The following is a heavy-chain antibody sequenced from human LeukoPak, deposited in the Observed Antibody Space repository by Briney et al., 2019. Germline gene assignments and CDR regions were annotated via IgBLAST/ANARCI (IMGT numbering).Heavy chain of an antibody. Sequence: ASVKVSCKTSGYSFSDYYIHWVRQAPGQGLEWMGWINPKSSGRNYALKLQGRVTMTKDTSTSTAYLELSSLRSDDTAVYYCARDSAVVAAALWFDPWGQGTLVTVSS. CDR1: GYSFSDYY. CDR2: INPKSSGR. J-gene: IGHJ5*02. CDR3: ARDSAVVAAALWFDP. D-gene: IGHD2-15*01. V-gene: IGHV1-2*07.